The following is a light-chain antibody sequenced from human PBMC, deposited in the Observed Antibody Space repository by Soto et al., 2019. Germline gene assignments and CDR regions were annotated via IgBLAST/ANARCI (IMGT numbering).Light chain of an antibody. CDR3: QVWDSSRNHVV. CDR2: DDT. J-gene: IGLJ3*02. Sequence: LTQPPSVSVAPGQTASITCGGDTMRIKNVHWYQQKAGQAPVLVVYDDTGRSSGIPERFSGSNYENTATLTINRVEAEDEADFYCQVWDSSRNHVVFGGGTKLTVL. V-gene: IGLV3-21*02. CDR1: TMRIKN.